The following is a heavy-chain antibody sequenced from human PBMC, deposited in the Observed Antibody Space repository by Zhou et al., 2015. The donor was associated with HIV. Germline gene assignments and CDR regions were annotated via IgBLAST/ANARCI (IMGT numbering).Heavy chain of an antibody. V-gene: IGHV1-69*09. D-gene: IGHD1-1*01. Sequence: QVQLVQSGAEVKHPGSSVKVSCKASGGTFSNYAISWVRQAPGHGLEWVGRNIPNFGVSNYAQKFQGRVTITADKSTGTAYMELSSLRSDDTAVYYCAGHFLSDTRIRSRPWTWAQGTLVTVSS. J-gene: IGHJ4*02. CDR1: GGTFSNYA. CDR3: AGHFLSDTRIRSRPWT. CDR2: NIPNFGVS.